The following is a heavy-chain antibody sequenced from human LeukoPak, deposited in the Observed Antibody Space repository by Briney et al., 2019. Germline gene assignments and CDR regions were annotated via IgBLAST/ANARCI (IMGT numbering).Heavy chain of an antibody. V-gene: IGHV1-8*03. D-gene: IGHD6-25*01. CDR2: MNPNNGDS. J-gene: IGHJ4*02. Sequence: GASVTVSCKASVYTFTNYHINWVRQAPGQGREWVGWMNPNNGDSGFAQNFQGRVAITRDTSMSTAYMDLGSLRSEDTAVYFCARTTSFTASGYDYWGQGTLVTVSS. CDR1: VYTFTNYH. CDR3: ARTTSFTASGYDY.